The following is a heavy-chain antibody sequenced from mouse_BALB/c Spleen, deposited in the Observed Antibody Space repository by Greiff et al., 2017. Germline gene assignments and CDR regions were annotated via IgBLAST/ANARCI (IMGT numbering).Heavy chain of an antibody. J-gene: IGHJ4*01. CDR3: ARRDYDYKDYAMDY. CDR1: GFTFSSFG. Sequence: EVNVVESGGGLVQPGGSRKLSCAASGFTFSSFGMHWVRQAPEKGLEWVAYISSGSSTIYYADTVKGRFTISRDNPKNTLFLQMTSLRSEDTAMYYCARRDYDYKDYAMDYWGQGTSVTVSS. CDR2: ISSGSSTI. V-gene: IGHV5-17*02. D-gene: IGHD2-4*01.